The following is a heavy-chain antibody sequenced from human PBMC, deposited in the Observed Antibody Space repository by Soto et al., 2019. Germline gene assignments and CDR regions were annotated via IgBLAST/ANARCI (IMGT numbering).Heavy chain of an antibody. CDR2: ISSSSSTI. Sequence: ESGGGLVQPGGSLSLSCAASGVTFSSYSMNWVRQAPGKGLEWVSYISSSSSTIYYADSVTGRFAISRDNAKNSLYLQMNSLRDEDTAVYYCARDPTYYYYGMDVWGQGTTVTVSS. CDR1: GVTFSSYS. V-gene: IGHV3-48*02. CDR3: ARDPTYYYYGMDV. J-gene: IGHJ6*02.